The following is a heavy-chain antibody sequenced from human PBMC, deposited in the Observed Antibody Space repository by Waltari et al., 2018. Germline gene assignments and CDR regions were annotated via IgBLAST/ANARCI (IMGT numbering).Heavy chain of an antibody. D-gene: IGHD3-16*01. CDR3: ATGGLGGWYIAFDI. Sequence: QVQLVQSGAEVKKPGASVKVSCKVSGYTLTELSMHWVRQAPGKGLEWMGGFDPEDGETIYAQKFQGRVTMTEDTSTDPSYMELSSLRSEDTAVYYCATGGLGGWYIAFDIWGQGTMVTVSS. J-gene: IGHJ3*02. CDR2: FDPEDGET. V-gene: IGHV1-24*01. CDR1: GYTLTELS.